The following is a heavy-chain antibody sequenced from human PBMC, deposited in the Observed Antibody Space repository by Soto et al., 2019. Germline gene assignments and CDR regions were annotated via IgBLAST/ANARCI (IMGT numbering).Heavy chain of an antibody. D-gene: IGHD1-26*01. Sequence: QVQLVQFGAEVKKPGASVKVSCKASGYIFTDYDFYWVRQVTGQGLVWMGWMNPDNGNTGYAQKFQGRVTMTRDTSITTAYLELSSLRPDDSAVCYCATGPAEGEGATYYWGQGTLVTVSA. J-gene: IGHJ4*02. CDR3: ATGPAEGEGATYY. V-gene: IGHV1-8*01. CDR1: GYIFTDYD. CDR2: MNPDNGNT.